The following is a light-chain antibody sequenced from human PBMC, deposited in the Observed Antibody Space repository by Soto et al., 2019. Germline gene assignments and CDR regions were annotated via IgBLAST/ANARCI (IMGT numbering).Light chain of an antibody. Sequence: EIVLTQSPVSLSLSPGERATLSCMSSQSVTSSYLAWYQQNPGQAPRLLIYGASTRATGIPDRFSGGGSGTDFTLTISRLEPEDFAVYYCQEYRSSRTFGQGTKVDIK. CDR1: QSVTSSY. J-gene: IGKJ1*01. V-gene: IGKV3-20*01. CDR3: QEYRSSRT. CDR2: GAS.